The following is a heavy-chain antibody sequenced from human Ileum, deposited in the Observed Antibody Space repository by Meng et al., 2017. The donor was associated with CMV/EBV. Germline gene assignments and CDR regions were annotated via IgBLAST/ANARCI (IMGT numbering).Heavy chain of an antibody. CDR3: ARFRIAALGNLFDP. D-gene: IGHD6-13*01. J-gene: IGHJ5*02. V-gene: IGHV4-30-4*08. Sequence: QVHLQESVPGLVKPSKNLSLSCTVSGASISSGDYYWSRLRQCPGKGLWWIGNIFFSGNTYYTPSLNNRVIISIDTPRNQFSLKVDSVTAADTAVYYCARFRIAALGNLFDPWGHGTLVTVSS. CDR1: GASISSGDYY. CDR2: IFFSGNT.